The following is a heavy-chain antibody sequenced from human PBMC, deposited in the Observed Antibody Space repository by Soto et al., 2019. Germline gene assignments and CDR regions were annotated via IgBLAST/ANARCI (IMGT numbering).Heavy chain of an antibody. Sequence: QVQLVESGGGEIQPGKSLRLSCSASGFAFRTYGMHWVRQAPGKGLEWVAVIWADGSRQFYGDSVKGRFTISRDKYKHPLYIQMNSLIDNDNAFYYCVEGTGYWGLSDYRVKGTLVTVSS. J-gene: IGHJ4*02. CDR1: GFAFRTYG. CDR3: VEGTGYWGLSDY. CDR2: IWADGSRQ. V-gene: IGHV3-33*08. D-gene: IGHD3-9*01.